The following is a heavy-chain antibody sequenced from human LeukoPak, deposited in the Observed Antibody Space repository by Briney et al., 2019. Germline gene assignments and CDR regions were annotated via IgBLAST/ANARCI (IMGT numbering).Heavy chain of an antibody. V-gene: IGHV4-39*02. D-gene: IGHD6-25*01. Sequence: SGTLSLTCTVSGDSISRSTYYWAWIRQPPGKGLEWIGSVYYGRSPYFNPSLESRATISGDTSKNHFSLKMSSVTAADTAVYYCARSSGTGTFSYWGQGTLVTVSS. J-gene: IGHJ4*02. CDR3: ARSSGTGTFSY. CDR2: VYYGRSP. CDR1: GDSISRSTYY.